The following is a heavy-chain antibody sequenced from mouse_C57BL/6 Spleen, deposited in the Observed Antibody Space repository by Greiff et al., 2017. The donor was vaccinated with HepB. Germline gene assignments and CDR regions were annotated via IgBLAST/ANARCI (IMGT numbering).Heavy chain of an antibody. CDR1: GYTFTSYW. D-gene: IGHD2-5*01. Sequence: QVQLKQPGAELVRPGTSVKLSCKASGYTFTSYWMHWVKQRPGQGLEWIGVIDPSDSYTNYNQKFKGKATLTVDTSSSTAYMQLSSLTSEDSAVYYCARTAYYSNYVGAMDYWGQGTSVTVSS. V-gene: IGHV1-59*01. CDR3: ARTAYYSNYVGAMDY. CDR2: IDPSDSYT. J-gene: IGHJ4*01.